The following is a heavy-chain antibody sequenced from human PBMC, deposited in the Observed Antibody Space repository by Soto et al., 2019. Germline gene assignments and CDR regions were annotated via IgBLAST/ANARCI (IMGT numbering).Heavy chain of an antibody. D-gene: IGHD3-22*01. CDR1: GGTFTSYA. CDR3: TCDESWELLFY. CDR2: IIPIFGTA. J-gene: IGHJ1*01. Sequence: SVKPSCKARGGTFTSYAISWVRQAPGQGLEWMGGIIPIFGTANYAQKFQGRVTITADESTSTAYMELSSLRSEDTAVYFCTCDESWELLFYCAQGSLV. V-gene: IGHV1-69*13.